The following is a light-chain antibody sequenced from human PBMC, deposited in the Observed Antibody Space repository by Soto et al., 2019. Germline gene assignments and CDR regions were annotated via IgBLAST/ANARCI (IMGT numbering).Light chain of an antibody. J-gene: IGKJ1*01. Sequence: EIVLTQSPGTLSLSPGERATLSCRASQSVSNHYLAWYQQKPGQAPRLLIYGASNRATGIPDRFSGSGSGTDFTLTISRLESEDIAVYYCQQYDSSPRTFGQGTKVDIK. V-gene: IGKV3-20*01. CDR2: GAS. CDR1: QSVSNHY. CDR3: QQYDSSPRT.